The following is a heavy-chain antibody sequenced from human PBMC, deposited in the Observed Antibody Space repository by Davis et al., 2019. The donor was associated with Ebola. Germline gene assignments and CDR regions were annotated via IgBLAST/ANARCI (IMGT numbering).Heavy chain of an antibody. CDR1: GFSVSSNS. J-gene: IGHJ4*02. D-gene: IGHD3-22*01. V-gene: IGHV3-53*05. CDR3: ARGGYYYDSSGYYSFDY. Sequence: PGGSLRLSCAASGFSVSSNSMSWVRQAPGKGLEWVSLIYSGGSTSFTDSVKGRFTISRDNSKNTLYLQMNSLRAEDTAVYYCARGGYYYDSSGYYSFDYWGQGTLVTVSS. CDR2: IYSGGST.